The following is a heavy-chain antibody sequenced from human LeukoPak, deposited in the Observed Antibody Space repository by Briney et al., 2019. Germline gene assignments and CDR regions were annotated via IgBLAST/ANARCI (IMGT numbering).Heavy chain of an antibody. Sequence: PGGSLRLSCAASGFTFSSYAMSWVRQAPGKGLEWVSAISGSGGSTYYADSVKGRFTISRDNSKNTLYLQMNSLRAEDTAVYYCAKSKPSYSFWRGYSVDYWGQGTLVTVSS. V-gene: IGHV3-23*01. J-gene: IGHJ4*02. CDR1: GFTFSSYA. D-gene: IGHD3-3*01. CDR3: AKSKPSYSFWRGYSVDY. CDR2: ISGSGGST.